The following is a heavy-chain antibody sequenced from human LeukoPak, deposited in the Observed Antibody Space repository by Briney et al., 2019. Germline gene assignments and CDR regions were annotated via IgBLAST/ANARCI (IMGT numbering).Heavy chain of an antibody. D-gene: IGHD6-13*01. J-gene: IGHJ4*02. V-gene: IGHV1-24*01. CDR1: GYTLTELS. CDR2: FDPEDGET. CDR3: ATDRGLAAAGTLFDY. Sequence: ASVKASCKVSGYTLTELSMHWVRQAPGKGLEWMGGFDPEDGETIYAQKFQGRVTMTEDTSTDTAYMELSSLRSEDTAVYYCATDRGLAAAGTLFDYWGQGTLVTVSS.